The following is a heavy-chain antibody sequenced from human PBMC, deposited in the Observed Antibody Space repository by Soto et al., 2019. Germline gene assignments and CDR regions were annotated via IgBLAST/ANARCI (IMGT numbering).Heavy chain of an antibody. V-gene: IGHV1-24*01. CDR2: FDPEDGET. J-gene: IGHJ3*02. CDR1: GYTLTELS. D-gene: IGHD1-26*01. CDR3: ATDPRYSGSYSAFDI. Sequence: ASVKVSCKVSGYTLTELSMHWVRQAPGKGLEWMGGFDPEDGETIYAQKFQGRVTMTEDTSTDTAYMELSSLRSEDTAVYYCATDPRYSGSYSAFDIWGQGTMVTVS.